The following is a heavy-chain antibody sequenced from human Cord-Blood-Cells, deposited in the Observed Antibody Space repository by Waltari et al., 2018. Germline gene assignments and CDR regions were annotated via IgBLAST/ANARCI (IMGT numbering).Heavy chain of an antibody. CDR1: GGSLSSYY. D-gene: IGHD2-2*01. V-gene: IGHV4-59*01. CDR3: ARSVVPAAKIDY. J-gene: IGHJ4*02. CDR2: IYYSGST. Sequence: QVQLQESGPGLVKPSETLSLTCTVSGGSLSSYYWSWHRQPPGKGLEWIGYIYYSGSTNYNPSLKSRVTISVDTSKNQFSLKLSSVTAADTAVYYCARSVVPAAKIDYWGQGTLVTVSS.